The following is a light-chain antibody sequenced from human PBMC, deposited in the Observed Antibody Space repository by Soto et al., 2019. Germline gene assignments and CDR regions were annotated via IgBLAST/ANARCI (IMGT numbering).Light chain of an antibody. J-gene: IGKJ4*01. Sequence: DIQMTQSPSTLSASVGDRVTITCRASQSISTWLAWYQQKPGKAPKLLIYKASSLESGVPSRFSGSGSGTEFTLTISSLQPDDFATYYCQQYKSVSLLTFGGGTKVDMK. CDR2: KAS. CDR1: QSISTW. CDR3: QQYKSVSLLT. V-gene: IGKV1-5*03.